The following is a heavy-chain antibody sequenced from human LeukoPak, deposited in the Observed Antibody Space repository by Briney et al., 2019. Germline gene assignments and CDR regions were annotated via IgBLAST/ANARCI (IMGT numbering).Heavy chain of an antibody. CDR2: IWYDGSKK. CDR3: AREANSHDGFDT. CDR1: GFTFSSYG. V-gene: IGHV3-33*01. J-gene: IGHJ3*02. D-gene: IGHD4/OR15-4a*01. Sequence: GRSLRLSCAASGFTFSSYGMHWVRQAPGKGLEWVAVIWYDGSKKYYGDSVKGRFTISRDNSKNTLYLQMSSLRAEDTAVYYCAREANSHDGFDTWGRGTMVTVSS.